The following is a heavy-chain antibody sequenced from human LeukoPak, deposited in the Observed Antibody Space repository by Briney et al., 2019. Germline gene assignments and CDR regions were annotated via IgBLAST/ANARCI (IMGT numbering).Heavy chain of an antibody. CDR1: GFTFSSYA. D-gene: IGHD5-12*01. CDR3: AKRSGYDYWYFDY. CDR2: ISGSGGST. J-gene: IGHJ4*02. Sequence: PGGSLRLSCAASGFTFSSYAMSWVRQAQGKGLEWVSGISGSGGSTYYADSVKGRFTISRDNSKNTLYLQMNSLRAEDTAVYYCAKRSGYDYWYFDYWGQGTLVTVSS. V-gene: IGHV3-23*01.